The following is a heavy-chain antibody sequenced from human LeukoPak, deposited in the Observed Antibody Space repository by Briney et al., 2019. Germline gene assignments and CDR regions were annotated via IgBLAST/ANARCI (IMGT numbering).Heavy chain of an antibody. V-gene: IGHV1-46*01. J-gene: IGHJ3*02. Sequence: GASVKVSCKTSGYSFTSYNLHWVRQAPGQRREGMGIIKPSGGDTNYAQKFQGRVTMTRDTSTTSVYMELSSLKSEDTAVYYCVRVRDGYNDAYDIWGQGTMVTVTS. CDR2: IKPSGGDT. D-gene: IGHD5-24*01. CDR1: GYSFTSYN. CDR3: VRVRDGYNDAYDI.